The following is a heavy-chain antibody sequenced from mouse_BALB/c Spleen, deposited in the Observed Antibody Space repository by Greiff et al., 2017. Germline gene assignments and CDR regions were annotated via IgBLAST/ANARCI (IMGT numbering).Heavy chain of an antibody. V-gene: IGHV5-12-1*01. CDR1: GFAFSSYD. CDR2: ISSGGGST. D-gene: IGHD2-1*01. CDR3: ARQRGYGNSAWFAY. J-gene: IGHJ3*01. Sequence: EVKVVESGGGLVKPGGSLKLSCAASGFAFSSYDMSWVRQTPEKRLEWVAYISSGGGSTYYPDTVKGRFTISRDNAKNTLYLQMSSLKSEDTAMYYCARQRGYGNSAWFAYWGQGTLVTVSA.